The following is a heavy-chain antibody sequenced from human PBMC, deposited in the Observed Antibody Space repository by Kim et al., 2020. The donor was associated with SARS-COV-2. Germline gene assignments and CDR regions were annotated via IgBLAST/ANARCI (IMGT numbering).Heavy chain of an antibody. V-gene: IGHV3-23*01. J-gene: IGHJ6*03. D-gene: IGHD3-10*01. CDR3: AKGGSSLNYYGSGSYWYYYYYMDV. CDR1: GFTFSSYA. Sequence: GGSLRLSCAASGFTFSSYAMSWVRQAPGKGLEWVSAISGSGGSTYYADSVKGRFTISRDNSKNTLYLQMNSLRAEDTAVYYCAKGGSSLNYYGSGSYWYYYYYMDVWGKGTTVTVSS. CDR2: ISGSGGST.